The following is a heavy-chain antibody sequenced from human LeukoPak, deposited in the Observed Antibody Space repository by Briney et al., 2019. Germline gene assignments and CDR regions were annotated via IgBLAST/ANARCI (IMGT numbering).Heavy chain of an antibody. Sequence: GGSLRLSCAASGFTFSSYALSWVRQAPGKGLEWVSAISGSGGSTYYADSVKGRFTISRDNSKNTLYLQMNSLRAEDTAVYYCAKELTDLSETPYDYVWGSYRSYFDYWGQGTLVTVSS. J-gene: IGHJ4*02. V-gene: IGHV3-23*01. CDR1: GFTFSSYA. CDR3: AKELTDLSETPYDYVWGSYRSYFDY. D-gene: IGHD3-16*02. CDR2: ISGSGGST.